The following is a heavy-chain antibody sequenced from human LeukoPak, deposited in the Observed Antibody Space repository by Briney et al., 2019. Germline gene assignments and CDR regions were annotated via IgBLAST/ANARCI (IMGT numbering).Heavy chain of an antibody. D-gene: IGHD5-18*01. CDR3: AREGGYSSGSPWFDP. V-gene: IGHV4-4*07. CDR1: GGSISSYY. J-gene: IGHJ5*02. Sequence: RSSETLSLTCTVSGGSISSYYWSWIRQPAGKGLEWIGRIYTSGSTNYNHYLKSRVTMSVDTSKNQFSLKLSSVTAADTAVYYCAREGGYSSGSPWFDPWGQGTLVTVSS. CDR2: IYTSGST.